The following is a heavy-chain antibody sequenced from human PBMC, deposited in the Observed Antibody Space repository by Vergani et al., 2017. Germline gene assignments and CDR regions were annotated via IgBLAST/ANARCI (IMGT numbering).Heavy chain of an antibody. CDR3: AKEGRSGITPFVAD. J-gene: IGHJ4*02. CDR1: GFTFSNSA. CDR2: ISGPGLST. Sequence: EVHLLESGGGLVQSGGSLRLSCAASGFTFSNSAVSWVRQAPGRGLAWVSSISGPGLSTYYADSVKGRFSISRDNSKNTVFLQMHSLRAEDTAVYYCAKEGRSGITPFVADWGQGTLVTVSS. D-gene: IGHD1-14*01. V-gene: IGHV3-23*01.